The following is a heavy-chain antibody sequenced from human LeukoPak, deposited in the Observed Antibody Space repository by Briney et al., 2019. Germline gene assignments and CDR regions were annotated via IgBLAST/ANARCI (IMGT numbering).Heavy chain of an antibody. CDR3: ARAPYSNYGIDY. D-gene: IGHD4-11*01. Sequence: SQTLSLTCTVSGGSISSGGYSWSWLRQHPGKGLEWIGYIYYSGSTYYNPSLKSRVTISVDTSKNQFSLKLSSVTAADTAVYYCARAPYSNYGIDYWGQGTLVTVSS. CDR2: IYYSGST. CDR1: GGSISSGGYS. J-gene: IGHJ4*02. V-gene: IGHV4-31*03.